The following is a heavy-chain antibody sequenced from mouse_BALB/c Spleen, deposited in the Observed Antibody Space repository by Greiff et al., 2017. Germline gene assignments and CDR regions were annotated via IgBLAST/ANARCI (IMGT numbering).Heavy chain of an antibody. CDR2: ISYSGST. V-gene: IGHV3-8*02. CDR3: ARGGITTVPPFDY. J-gene: IGHJ3*01. CDR1: GDSITSGY. Sequence: EVKLMESGPSLVKPSQTLSLSCSVTGDSITSGYWNWVRKYPGNKLEYMGYISYSGSTYYNPSLKSRISITRDTSKNQYYLQLNSVTTEDTATCYCARGGITTVPPFDYWGQGTLVTVSA. D-gene: IGHD1-1*01.